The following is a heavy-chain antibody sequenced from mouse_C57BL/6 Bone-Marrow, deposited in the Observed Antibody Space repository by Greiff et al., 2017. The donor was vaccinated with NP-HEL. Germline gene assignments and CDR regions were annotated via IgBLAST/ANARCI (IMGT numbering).Heavy chain of an antibody. CDR2: LDPATGGP. V-gene: IGHV1-15*01. CDR3: TGLGSAWFAY. J-gene: IGHJ3*01. D-gene: IGHD4-1*01. Sequence: QVQLQQSGAELVRPGASVTLSCKASGYTFTDYEMHWVKQTPVHGLEWIGALDPATGGPAYNQKFKGKAILTADKSSSTAYMGLRSLTSEDSAVYYCTGLGSAWFAYWGQGTLVTVSA. CDR1: GYTFTDYE.